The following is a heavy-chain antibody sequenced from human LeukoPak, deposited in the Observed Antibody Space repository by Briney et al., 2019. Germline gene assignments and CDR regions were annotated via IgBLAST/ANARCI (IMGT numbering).Heavy chain of an antibody. CDR2: ISDSSGSRT. J-gene: IGHJ3*01. CDR3: AKDPRLCGGDCFTTIDF. D-gene: IGHD2-21*02. V-gene: IGHV3-23*01. CDR1: GFTFSSYS. Sequence: SGGSLRLSCAASGFTFSSYSMNWVRQAPGQGLEWVSSISDSSGSRTPYADSVKGRFTISRDNSKNTLYLQMNSLRVEDTAIYYCAKDPRLCGGDCFTTIDFWGQGTMVTVSP.